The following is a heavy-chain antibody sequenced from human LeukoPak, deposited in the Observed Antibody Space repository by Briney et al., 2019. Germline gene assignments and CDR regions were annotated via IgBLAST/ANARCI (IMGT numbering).Heavy chain of an antibody. CDR2: SRNKANSYIT. D-gene: IGHD4-17*01. CDR1: GFTFSDHY. Sequence: GGSLRLSCAASGFTFSDHYMDWVRQAPGKGLEWVGRSRNKANSYITEYAASVKGRFSISRDKSRNSMYLQMNSLKTEDTAVYYCAVYGDYTIRSEHNFDYWGQGTLVTVSS. CDR3: AVYGDYTIRSEHNFDY. J-gene: IGHJ4*02. V-gene: IGHV3-72*01.